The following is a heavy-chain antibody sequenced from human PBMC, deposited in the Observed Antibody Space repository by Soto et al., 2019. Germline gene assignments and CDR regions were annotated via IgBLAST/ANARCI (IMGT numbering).Heavy chain of an antibody. V-gene: IGHV4-30-4*01. D-gene: IGHD6-13*01. Sequence: SETLCLTYTVSGGSISSGDYYWSWIRQPPGKGLEWIGYIYYSGSTYYNPSLKSRVTISVDTSKNQFSLKLSSVTAADTAVYYCARGRRRSSSWERYYYYGMDVWGQGTTVTVSS. J-gene: IGHJ6*02. CDR3: ARGRRRSSSWERYYYYGMDV. CDR1: GGSISSGDYY. CDR2: IYYSGST.